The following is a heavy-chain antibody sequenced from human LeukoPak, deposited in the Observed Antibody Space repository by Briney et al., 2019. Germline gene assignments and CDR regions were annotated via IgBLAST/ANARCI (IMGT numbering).Heavy chain of an antibody. CDR3: AKDRPTVYSSSWLPFLDS. CDR2: IRYDGSNK. CDR1: RFTFSSYG. D-gene: IGHD6-13*01. V-gene: IGHV3-30*02. J-gene: IGHJ4*02. Sequence: GGSLRLSCAASRFTFSSYGMHWVRQAPGKGLEWGAFIRYDGSNKYYADSVKGRFTISRDNSKNTLYLEMNSLRADATAVYYCAKDRPTVYSSSWLPFLDSWGQGTLVTVSS.